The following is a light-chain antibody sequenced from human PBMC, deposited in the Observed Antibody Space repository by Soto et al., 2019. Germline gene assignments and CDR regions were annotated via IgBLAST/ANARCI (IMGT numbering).Light chain of an antibody. Sequence: DIQMTQSASPLSASVRDRVTITCRASQSMNDWLAWYQQKPGKPPKVLIYDASSLQSGVPSRFSGSGSGTEFTLTIGSLQPDDVATYYCLRYNAFSQTFGQGTKV. CDR2: DAS. CDR1: QSMNDW. V-gene: IGKV1-5*01. CDR3: LRYNAFSQT. J-gene: IGKJ1*01.